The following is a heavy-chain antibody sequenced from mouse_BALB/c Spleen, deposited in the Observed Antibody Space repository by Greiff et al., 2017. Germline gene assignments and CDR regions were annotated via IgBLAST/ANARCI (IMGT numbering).Heavy chain of an antibody. Sequence: EVKLVESGGGLVQPGGSRKLSCAASGFTFSSFGMHWVRQAPEKGLEWVAYISSGSSTIYYADTVKGRFTISRDNPKNTLFLQMTSLRSEDTAMYYCARGGRYYAMDYWGQGTSVTVSS. CDR2: ISSGSSTI. V-gene: IGHV5-17*02. CDR3: ARGGRYYAMDY. CDR1: GFTFSSFG. J-gene: IGHJ4*01.